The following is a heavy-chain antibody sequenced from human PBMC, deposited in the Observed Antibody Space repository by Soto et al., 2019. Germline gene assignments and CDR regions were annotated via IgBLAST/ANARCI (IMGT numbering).Heavy chain of an antibody. D-gene: IGHD2-15*01. CDR2: IYYSGST. Sequence: SETLSLTCTVSGGSVSSYYWSWIRQPPVKGLEWIGYIYYSGSTNYNPSLKSRVTISVDTSKNQFSLKLSSVTAADTAVYYCARGYCSGGSCYSRFFDYWGQGTLVTV. J-gene: IGHJ4*02. CDR1: GGSVSSYY. CDR3: ARGYCSGGSCYSRFFDY. V-gene: IGHV4-59*08.